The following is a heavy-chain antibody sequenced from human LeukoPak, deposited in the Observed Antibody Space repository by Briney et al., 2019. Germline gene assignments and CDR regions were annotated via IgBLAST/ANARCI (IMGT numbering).Heavy chain of an antibody. V-gene: IGHV3-7*01. CDR3: ARGTVQYYYGMDV. CDR1: GFTFSSYA. CDR2: IKQDGSEK. Sequence: PGGSLRLSCAASGFTFSSYAMSWVRQAPGKGLEWVANIKQDGSEKYYVGSVKGRFTISRDNAKNSLYLQMNSLRAEDTAVYYCARGTVQYYYGMDVWGQGTTVTVSS. D-gene: IGHD4-17*01. J-gene: IGHJ6*02.